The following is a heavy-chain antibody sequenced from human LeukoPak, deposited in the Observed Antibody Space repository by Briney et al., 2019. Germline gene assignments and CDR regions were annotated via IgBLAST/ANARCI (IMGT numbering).Heavy chain of an antibody. J-gene: IGHJ4*02. CDR1: GYSISSGYY. V-gene: IGHV4-38-2*02. CDR3: ARDGPRHYYDSSGYYFDY. CDR2: IYHSGST. D-gene: IGHD3-22*01. Sequence: SETLSLTCTVSGYSISSGYYWGWIRQPPGKGLEWIGSIYHSGSTYYNPSLKSRVTISVDTSKNQFSLKLSSVTAADTAVYYCARDGPRHYYDSSGYYFDYWGQGTLVTVSS.